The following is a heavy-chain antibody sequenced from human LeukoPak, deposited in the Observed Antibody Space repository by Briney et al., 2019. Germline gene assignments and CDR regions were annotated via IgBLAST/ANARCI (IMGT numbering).Heavy chain of an antibody. CDR3: AKAPPIKCGGDCLEYFQH. CDR1: GFTFSSYA. D-gene: IGHD2-21*02. CDR2: ISGSGGST. Sequence: GGSLRLSCAASGFTFSSYAMSWVRQAPGKGLEWVSAISGSGGSTYYADSVKGRFTISRDNSKNTLYLQMNSLRAEDTAVYYCAKAPPIKCGGDCLEYFQHWGQGTLVTVSS. V-gene: IGHV3-23*01. J-gene: IGHJ1*01.